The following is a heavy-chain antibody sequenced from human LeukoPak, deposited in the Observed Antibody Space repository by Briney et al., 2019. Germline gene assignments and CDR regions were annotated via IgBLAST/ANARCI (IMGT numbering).Heavy chain of an antibody. Sequence: SETLSLTCAVSGGSISSSNWWSWVRQPPGKGLEWIGEIYHSGSTNYNPSLKSRVTISVDKSKNQFSPKLSSVTAADTAVYYCARDPLGYCSRTSCPMDIYYYYMDVWGKGTTVTVSS. CDR1: GGSISSSNW. D-gene: IGHD2-2*01. CDR2: IYHSGST. CDR3: ARDPLGYCSRTSCPMDIYYYYMDV. V-gene: IGHV4-4*02. J-gene: IGHJ6*03.